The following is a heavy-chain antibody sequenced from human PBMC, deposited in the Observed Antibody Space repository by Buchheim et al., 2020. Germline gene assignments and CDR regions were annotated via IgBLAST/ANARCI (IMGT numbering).Heavy chain of an antibody. CDR3: ARLLGGGYQRLDR. J-gene: IGHJ5*02. CDR2: IYYSGTR. CDR1: GGSVATLSNY. V-gene: IGHV4-39*07. Sequence: QLQLQESGPGLVKPSETLSLTCTVSGGSVATLSNYWGWIRQPPGKGLEWIANIYYSGTRFYNPSLQTRVTISMDTSKNQFSLKLNSVTAADTAVYYCARLLGGGYQRLDRWGQGTL. D-gene: IGHD2-15*01.